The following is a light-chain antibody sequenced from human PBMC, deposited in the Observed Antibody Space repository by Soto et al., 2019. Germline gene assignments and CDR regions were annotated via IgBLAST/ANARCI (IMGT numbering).Light chain of an antibody. CDR3: QVWESSSDHVV. V-gene: IGLV3-21*02. CDR2: DDR. Sequence: SYELTQPPSVSLAPGQTARITCGGNNIGSKSVHWYQQKPGQAPVLVVYDDRDRPSGIPERFSGSNSGNTATLTISRVEAGDEADYFCQVWESSSDHVVFGGGTQLTVL. J-gene: IGLJ3*02. CDR1: NIGSKS.